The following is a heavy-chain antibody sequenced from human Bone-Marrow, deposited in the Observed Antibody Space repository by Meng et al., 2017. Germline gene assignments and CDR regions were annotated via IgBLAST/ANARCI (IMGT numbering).Heavy chain of an antibody. D-gene: IGHD5-18*01. CDR2: IDPYSGDT. CDR3: VRDVRQPLDF. J-gene: IGHJ4*02. Sequence: QLVRYGAGVKKPGDTMTASCKGSGSDLATCFLHWVRLATGQGLQWVGQIDPYSGDTFYAQKFRGRVTMPRDTSVNSAYLEVNRLTSDDTAVYYCVRDVRQPLDFWGQGTLVTVSS. V-gene: IGHV1-2*06. CDR1: GSDLATCF.